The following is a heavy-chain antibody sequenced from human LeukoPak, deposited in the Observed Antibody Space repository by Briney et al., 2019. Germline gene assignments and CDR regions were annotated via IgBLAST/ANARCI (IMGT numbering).Heavy chain of an antibody. CDR2: ISSSSDYI. D-gene: IGHD3-10*01. CDR1: GFIFSSYS. V-gene: IGHV3-21*01. CDR3: YPHYYGSGSLSWLDP. Sequence: PGGSLRLSCAASGFIFSSYSMNWVRQAPGKGLEWVSSISSSSDYIYYADSVKGRFTISRDNAKNSLYLQMNSLGVEDTAVHYCYPHYYGSGSLSWLDPWGQGTLVTVSS. J-gene: IGHJ5*02.